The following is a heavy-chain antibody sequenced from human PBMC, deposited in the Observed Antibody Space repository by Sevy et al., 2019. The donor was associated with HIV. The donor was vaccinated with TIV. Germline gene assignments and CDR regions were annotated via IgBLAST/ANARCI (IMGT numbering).Heavy chain of an antibody. V-gene: IGHV3-23*01. J-gene: IGHJ6*02. D-gene: IGHD1-26*01. CDR3: ARVVEALPGYYYGMDV. CDR1: GFTFSRYA. Sequence: GGSLRLSCVASGFTFSRYAMSWVRQAPGKGLKWVSALGGSVDMTYYADFVKGRFTSSRDNSKNTRYLQMNSLRAEDTAVYYCARVVEALPGYYYGMDVWGQGTTVTVSS. CDR2: LGGSVDMT.